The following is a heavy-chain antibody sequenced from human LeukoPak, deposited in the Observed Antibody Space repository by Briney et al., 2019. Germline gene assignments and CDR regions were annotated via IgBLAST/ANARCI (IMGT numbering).Heavy chain of an antibody. CDR1: GFTFSSYG. D-gene: IGHD6-13*01. V-gene: IGHV3-30*18. Sequence: GGSLTLSCAASGFTFSSYGMHWVRQAPGKGLEWVAVISYDGSNKYYADSVKGRFTISRDNSKNTLYLQMNSLRAEDTAVYYCAKDRYPVTYIAAAMDVWGQGTTVTVSS. CDR2: ISYDGSNK. CDR3: AKDRYPVTYIAAAMDV. J-gene: IGHJ6*02.